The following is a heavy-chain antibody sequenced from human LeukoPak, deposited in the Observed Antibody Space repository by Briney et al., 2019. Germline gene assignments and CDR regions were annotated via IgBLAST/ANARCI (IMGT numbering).Heavy chain of an antibody. CDR2: ISSSGSTI. J-gene: IGHJ2*01. V-gene: IGHV3-11*04. D-gene: IGHD3-3*01. Sequence: RLXXAXXGFTFSXXAMXXIRXXXXXXXXXVSYISSSGSTIYYADSVKGRFTISRDNAKNSLYLQMNSLRAEDTAVYYCAREFRDFWSGYYGARIPNWYFDLWGRGTLVTVSS. CDR1: GFTFSXXA. CDR3: AREFRDFWSGYYGARIPNWYFDL.